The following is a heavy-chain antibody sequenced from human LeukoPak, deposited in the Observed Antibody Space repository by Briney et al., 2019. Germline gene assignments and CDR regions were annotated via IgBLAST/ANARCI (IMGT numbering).Heavy chain of an antibody. CDR1: GGSISSYY. D-gene: IGHD4-17*01. V-gene: IGHV4-59*12. J-gene: IGHJ4*02. Sequence: SETLSLTCTVSGGSISSYYWSWIRQPPGKGLEWIGYIYYSGSTNYNPSLKSRVTISVDTSKNQFSLKLSSVTAADTAVYYCARGVYGDYRVDYWGQGTLVTVSS. CDR2: IYYSGST. CDR3: ARGVYGDYRVDY.